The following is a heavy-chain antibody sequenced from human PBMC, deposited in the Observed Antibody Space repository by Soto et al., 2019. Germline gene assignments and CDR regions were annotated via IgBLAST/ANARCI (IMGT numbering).Heavy chain of an antibody. Sequence: QVQLQESGPGLVKPSGTLSLTCDVSGDSISSSRWWTWVRQPPGKGLEWIGDSFHTGNTNYNPSLKSRVTISVDKSKNQFSLKLTSVTAADTAVYYCACSTGGYRLDLWGQGTLVTVSS. D-gene: IGHD6-19*01. CDR3: ACSTGGYRLDL. CDR2: SFHTGNT. CDR1: GDSISSSRW. V-gene: IGHV4-4*02. J-gene: IGHJ3*01.